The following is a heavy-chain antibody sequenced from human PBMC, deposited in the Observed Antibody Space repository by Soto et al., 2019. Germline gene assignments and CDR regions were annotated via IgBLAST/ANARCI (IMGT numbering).Heavy chain of an antibody. J-gene: IGHJ4*02. D-gene: IGHD3-10*01. CDR3: ARGEVLWFWELLSPSDY. Sequence: GGSLRLSCAASGFTFSSYGMHWVRQAPGKWLEWVAVIWYDGSNKYYADSVKGRFTISRDNSKNTLYLQMNSLRAEDTAVYYCARGEVLWFWELLSPSDYWGQGXLVTVSS. CDR2: IWYDGSNK. CDR1: GFTFSSYG. V-gene: IGHV3-33*01.